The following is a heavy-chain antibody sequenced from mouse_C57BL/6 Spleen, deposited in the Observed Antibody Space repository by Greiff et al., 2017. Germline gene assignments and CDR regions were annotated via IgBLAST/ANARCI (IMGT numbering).Heavy chain of an antibody. CDR2: INPNNGGT. CDR3: ATPPYYD. Sequence: VQLQQSGPELVKPGASVKISCKASGYTFTDYYMNWVKQSHGKSLEWIGDINPNNGGTSYNQKFKGKATLTVDKSSSTAYMELRSLTSEDSAVYYCATPPYYDWGQGTTLTGSS. V-gene: IGHV1-26*01. J-gene: IGHJ2*01. D-gene: IGHD1-1*01. CDR1: GYTFTDYY.